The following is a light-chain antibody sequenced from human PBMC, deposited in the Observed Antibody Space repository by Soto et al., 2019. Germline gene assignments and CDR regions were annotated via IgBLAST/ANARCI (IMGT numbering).Light chain of an antibody. Sequence: QSVLTQPPSVSGAPGQRVTISCTGSSSNIGAGYDVHWYQQRPGTAPKLLIFGNINRPSGVPDRFSGSKSGTSASLAITGLQAEDEGDYYCSSYTSSNTVIFGGGTKVTVL. V-gene: IGLV1-40*01. CDR2: GNI. J-gene: IGLJ2*01. CDR1: SSNIGAGYD. CDR3: SSYTSSNTVI.